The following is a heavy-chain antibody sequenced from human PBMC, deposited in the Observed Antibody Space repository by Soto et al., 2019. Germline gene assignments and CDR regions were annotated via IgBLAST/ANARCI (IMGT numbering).Heavy chain of an antibody. D-gene: IGHD2-15*01. Sequence: SETLSLTCSVSGDSISDFYWTWIRQSPGTGLEWIGYIYHSGSTKYNPSLESRVTISIDTSKNQFSLRLSSVTAADTAVYFCARFRFFCSGAGCEDGGSGGVDPWGQGTLVTVSS. CDR1: GDSISDFY. CDR2: IYHSGST. V-gene: IGHV4-59*01. CDR3: ARFRFFCSGAGCEDGGSGGVDP. J-gene: IGHJ5*02.